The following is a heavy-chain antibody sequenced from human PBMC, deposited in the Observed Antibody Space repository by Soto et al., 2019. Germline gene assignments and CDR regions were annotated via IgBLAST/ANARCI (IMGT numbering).Heavy chain of an antibody. V-gene: IGHV1-8*01. CDR1: GYAFMSYD. CDR2: MNPYSGYT. D-gene: IGHD4-17*01. J-gene: IGHJ5*02. Sequence: QVQLVQSGAEVKKPGASVKVSCKASGYAFMSYDINWVRQAPGQGLEWIGWMNPYSGYTGYAQKFRGRVTLTRNTAIRTAYMELSSLRSDDMAVYYCARTDYAADPSAYNWFDPWGQGTLVTVSS. CDR3: ARTDYAADPSAYNWFDP.